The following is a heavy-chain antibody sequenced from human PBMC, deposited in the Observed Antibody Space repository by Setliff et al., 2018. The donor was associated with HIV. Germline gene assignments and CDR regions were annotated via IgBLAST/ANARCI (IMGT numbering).Heavy chain of an antibody. CDR2: IYSGGST. V-gene: IGHV3-66*01. CDR3: ARDHRGLDALDF. Sequence: PGGSLRLSCAASGFTVSSNHINWVRQAPGKGLEWVSIIYSGGSTYYADSVKGRFTISRDNSKNRLYLQMNSLRTEDTAVYYCARDHRGLDALDFWGQGTKVTVSS. CDR1: GFTVSSNH. J-gene: IGHJ3*01.